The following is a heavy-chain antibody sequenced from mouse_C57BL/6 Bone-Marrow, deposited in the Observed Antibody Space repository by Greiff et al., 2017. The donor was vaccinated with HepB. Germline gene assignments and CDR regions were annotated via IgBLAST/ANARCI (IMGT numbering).Heavy chain of an antibody. V-gene: IGHV14-3*01. D-gene: IGHD1-1*01. J-gene: IGHJ1*03. Sequence: AQLQQSAAELVRPGASVKLSCTASGFNIKNTYMHWVKQRPEQGLEWIGRIDPANGNTKYAPKFQGKATITADTSSNTAYLQLSSLTSEDTAIYYCARDYYGSSYPRYFDVWGTGTTVTVSS. CDR1: GFNIKNTY. CDR3: ARDYYGSSYPRYFDV. CDR2: IDPANGNT.